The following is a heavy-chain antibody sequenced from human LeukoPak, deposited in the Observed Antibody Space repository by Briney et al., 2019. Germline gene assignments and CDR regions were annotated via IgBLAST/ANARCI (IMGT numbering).Heavy chain of an antibody. J-gene: IGHJ3*02. V-gene: IGHV1-69*13. CDR3: ARFPPYCGGDCYSETDAFDI. CDR1: GGTFSSYA. D-gene: IGHD2-21*02. Sequence: SVKVSCKASGGTFSSYAISWVRQAPGQGLEWMGGIIPIFGTANYAQKFQGRVTITADESTSTAYMELSSLRSEDTAVYYCARFPPYCGGDCYSETDAFDIWGQGTMVTVSS. CDR2: IIPIFGTA.